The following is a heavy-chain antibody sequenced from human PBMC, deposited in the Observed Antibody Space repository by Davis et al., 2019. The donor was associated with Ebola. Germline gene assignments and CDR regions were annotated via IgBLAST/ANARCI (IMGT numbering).Heavy chain of an antibody. V-gene: IGHV1-18*01. CDR1: GYTFTSYG. CDR3: ARDLGSSSTYDAFDI. D-gene: IGHD6-6*01. Sequence: AASVKVSCKASGYTFTSYGISWVRQAPGQGLEWMGWISAYNGNTNYAQKLQGRVTMTTDTSTSTAYMELRSLRSDDTAVYYCARDLGSSSTYDAFDIWGQGTMVTVSS. CDR2: ISAYNGNT. J-gene: IGHJ3*02.